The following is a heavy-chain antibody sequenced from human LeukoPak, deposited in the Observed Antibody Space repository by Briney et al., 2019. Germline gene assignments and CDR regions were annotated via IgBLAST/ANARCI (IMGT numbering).Heavy chain of an antibody. CDR2: ISYDGNNK. CDR1: GLTFSSYG. Sequence: PGESLRLSCAASGLTFSSYGMHWVCQAPGKGLEWVAVISYDGNNKCYADSVKGRFSISRDNSKSTLYLQMNSLRLEDTAVYYCARGLGVWYFDLWGRGTLVTVSS. J-gene: IGHJ2*01. V-gene: IGHV3-33*01. D-gene: IGHD3-10*01. CDR3: ARGLGVWYFDL.